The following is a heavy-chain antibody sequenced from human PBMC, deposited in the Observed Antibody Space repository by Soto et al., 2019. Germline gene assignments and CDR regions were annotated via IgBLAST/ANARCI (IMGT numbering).Heavy chain of an antibody. CDR2: IIPIFGTA. CDR3: ARVGGGCAGSTGNYYYGMDV. J-gene: IGHJ6*02. D-gene: IGHD3-16*01. V-gene: IGHV1-69*01. Sequence: QVQLVQSGAEVKKPGSSVKVSCKASGGTFSSYAISWVRQAPGQGLEWMGGIIPIFGTANYAQKFQGRVTITADESTSTAYMELSSLRSEDTAVYYCARVGGGCAGSTGNYYYGMDVWGQGTTVTVSS. CDR1: GGTFSSYA.